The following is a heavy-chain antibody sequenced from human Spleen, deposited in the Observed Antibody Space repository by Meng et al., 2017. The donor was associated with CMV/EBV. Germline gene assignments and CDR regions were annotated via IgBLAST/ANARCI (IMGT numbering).Heavy chain of an antibody. J-gene: IGHJ5*02. D-gene: IGHD7-27*01. Sequence: GGSLRLSCAASGFTFSSYAMSWVRQAPGKGLEWVSGISGSGGSTYYADSVKGRFTISRDNSKNTLYLQMNSLRAEDTAVYYCARMGRNKYGEDNWYDPWGQGTLVTVSS. CDR1: GFTFSSYA. CDR2: ISGSGGST. V-gene: IGHV3-23*01. CDR3: ARMGRNKYGEDNWYDP.